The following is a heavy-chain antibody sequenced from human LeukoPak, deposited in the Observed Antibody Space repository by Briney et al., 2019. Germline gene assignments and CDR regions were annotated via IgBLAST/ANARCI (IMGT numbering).Heavy chain of an antibody. D-gene: IGHD3-22*01. CDR3: ARAPYNSGFYFFDP. CDR2: VYYSGST. V-gene: IGHV4-59*13. CDR1: GGSISSYY. J-gene: IGHJ5*02. Sequence: PSETLSLTCTVSGGSISSYYWSWIRQPPGKGLEWIGYVYYSGSTTYNPSLKSRVTISVDTSKNQFSLKLSSVTAADTAVYYCARAPYNSGFYFFDPWGQGTLVTVSS.